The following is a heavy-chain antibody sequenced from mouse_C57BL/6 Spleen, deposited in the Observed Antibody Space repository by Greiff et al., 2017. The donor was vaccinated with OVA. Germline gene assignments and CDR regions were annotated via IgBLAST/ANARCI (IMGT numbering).Heavy chain of an antibody. J-gene: IGHJ3*01. CDR1: GFTFSDYY. CDR2: ISNGGGST. CDR3: AGYYDYGGFAY. Sequence: EVHLVESGGGLVQPGGSLKLSCAASGFTFSDYYMYWVRQTPEKRLEWVAYISNGGGSTYYPDTVKGRFTISRDNAKNTLYLQMSRLKSEDTAMYYCAGYYDYGGFAYWGQGTLVTVSA. D-gene: IGHD2-4*01. V-gene: IGHV5-12*01.